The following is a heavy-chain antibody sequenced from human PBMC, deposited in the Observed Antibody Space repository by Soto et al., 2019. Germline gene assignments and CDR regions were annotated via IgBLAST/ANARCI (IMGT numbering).Heavy chain of an antibody. CDR2: IDPSDSYT. CDR1: GYSFTSYW. J-gene: IGHJ6*03. CDR3: ARRTVTTSNYYYMDV. V-gene: IGHV5-10-1*01. D-gene: IGHD4-17*01. Sequence: PGESLKISCKGSGYSFTSYWISWVRQMPGKGLEWMGRIDPSDSYTNYSPSFQGHVTISADKSISTAYLQWSSLKASDTAMYYCARRTVTTSNYYYMDVWGKGTTVTVSS.